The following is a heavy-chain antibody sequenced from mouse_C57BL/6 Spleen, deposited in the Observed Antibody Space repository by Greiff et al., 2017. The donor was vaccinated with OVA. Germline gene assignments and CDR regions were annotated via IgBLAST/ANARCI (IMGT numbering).Heavy chain of an antibody. V-gene: IGHV1-82*01. CDR2: IYPGDGDT. CDR1: GYAFSSSW. D-gene: IGHD2-3*01. J-gene: IGHJ2*01. Sequence: VQLQQSGPELVKPGASVKISCKASGYAFSSSWMNWVKQRPGKGLEWIGRIYPGDGDTNYNGKFKGKATLTADKSSSTAYMQLSSLTSEDSAVYFCARNDGYSFDYWGQGTTLTVSS. CDR3: ARNDGYSFDY.